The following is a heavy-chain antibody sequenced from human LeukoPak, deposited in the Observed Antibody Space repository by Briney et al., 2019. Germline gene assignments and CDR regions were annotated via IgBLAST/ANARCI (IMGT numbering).Heavy chain of an antibody. D-gene: IGHD6-13*01. V-gene: IGHV3-11*06. J-gene: IGHJ4*02. CDR1: GFTFSDYY. CDR2: ISGSGSHT. CDR3: ARVGSTVAAGTPDY. Sequence: GGSLRLSCAASGFTFSDYYMSWIRQAPGKGLEWLSYISGSGSHTTYADPVRGRFTISRDNAKNSLSLQVNSLRADDTAVYYCARVGSTVAAGTPDYWGQGTLVTVSS.